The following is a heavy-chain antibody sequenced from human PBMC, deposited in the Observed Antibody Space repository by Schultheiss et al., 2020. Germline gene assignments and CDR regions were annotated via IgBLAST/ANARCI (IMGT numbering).Heavy chain of an antibody. Sequence: SETLSLTCTVSGGSISSGGYYWSWIRQHPGKGLEWIGYIYHSGSTNYNPSLKSRVTISVDTSKNQFSLKLSSVTASDTAVYYCARDNRGGTVTIGIISYGMDVWGKGTTVTVAS. D-gene: IGHD4-17*01. V-gene: IGHV4-31*03. CDR3: ARDNRGGTVTIGIISYGMDV. CDR1: GGSISSGGYY. J-gene: IGHJ6*04. CDR2: IYHSGST.